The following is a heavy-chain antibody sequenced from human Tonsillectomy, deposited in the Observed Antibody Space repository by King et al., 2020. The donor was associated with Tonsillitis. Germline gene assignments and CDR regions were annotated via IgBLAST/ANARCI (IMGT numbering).Heavy chain of an antibody. CDR1: GFTFSAYG. CDR2: IGHDGTKK. V-gene: IGHV3-30*02. J-gene: IGHJ1*01. CDR3: AKDRDSGGNFHH. Sequence: VQLVESGGGVVQPGGSLRLSCATSGFTFSAYGMNWVRQAPGKGLEWVAFIGHDGTKKYPADSVMGRFTISRDNSKNLLYLHMNSLRPEDTAVYYCAKDRDSGGNFHHWGQGALVIGSS. D-gene: IGHD4-23*01.